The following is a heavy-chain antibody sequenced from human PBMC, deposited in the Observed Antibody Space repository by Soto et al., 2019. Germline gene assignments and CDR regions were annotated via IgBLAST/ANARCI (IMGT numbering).Heavy chain of an antibody. CDR3: VRSGDDYGSYSDY. J-gene: IGHJ4*02. V-gene: IGHV4-38-2*01. Sequence: QVQLQESGPGLVKPSETLSLTCDVSGYSISSGYYWSWVRQPPGKGMEWIGSINHRGNSYYNPSLKSRVTISVDTSKNQGSLKVSSVTAADTAVYYCVRSGDDYGSYSDYWGQGTLVTVSS. D-gene: IGHD4-17*01. CDR2: INHRGNS. CDR1: GYSISSGYY.